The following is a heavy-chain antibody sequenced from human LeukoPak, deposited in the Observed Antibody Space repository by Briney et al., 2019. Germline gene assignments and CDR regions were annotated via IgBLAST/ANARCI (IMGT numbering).Heavy chain of an antibody. Sequence: PSETLPLTRAVYGVYFSGYYWSWIRPPPGKGLEWIGEINHSESTNYTPSLKSRDSISVDTAKNHFYLKLSSVSAADTAVYYCARREGVWIGELLHLDYWGQGTLVTVSS. J-gene: IGHJ4*02. D-gene: IGHD3-10*01. V-gene: IGHV4-34*01. CDR2: INHSEST. CDR1: GVYFSGYY. CDR3: ARREGVWIGELLHLDY.